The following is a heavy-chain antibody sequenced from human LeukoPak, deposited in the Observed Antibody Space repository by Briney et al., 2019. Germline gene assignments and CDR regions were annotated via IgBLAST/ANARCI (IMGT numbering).Heavy chain of an antibody. CDR1: GFTFSSYG. CDR3: AKDGWSDSSSWAAFDY. V-gene: IGHV3-30*18. D-gene: IGHD6-13*01. Sequence: PGRSLRLSCAASGFTFSSYGMHWVGQAPGKGLEWVAVISYDGSNKYYADSVKGRFTISRDNSKNTLYLQMNSLRAEDTAVYYCAKDGWSDSSSWAAFDYWGQGTLVTVSS. CDR2: ISYDGSNK. J-gene: IGHJ4*02.